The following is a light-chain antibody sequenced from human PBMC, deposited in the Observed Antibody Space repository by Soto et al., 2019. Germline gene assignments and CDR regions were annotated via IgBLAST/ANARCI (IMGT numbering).Light chain of an antibody. CDR3: QQYDTYPWT. CDR1: QSVSTW. V-gene: IGKV1-5*03. J-gene: IGKJ1*01. Sequence: DIQMTQSPSTLSASVGDRVTITCRASQSVSTWLAWYQQKPEKAPKLLICKASSLESGVPSRFSGSGSGTEFTLTISSLQPDDFATYYCQQYDTYPWTFGQGNKVEIK. CDR2: KAS.